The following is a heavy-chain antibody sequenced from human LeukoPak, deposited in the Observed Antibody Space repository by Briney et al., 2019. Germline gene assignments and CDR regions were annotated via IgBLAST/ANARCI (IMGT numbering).Heavy chain of an antibody. J-gene: IGHJ4*02. CDR3: AKDPGDYYDSSGYDY. V-gene: IGHV3-43*02. D-gene: IGHD3-22*01. CDR2: ISGDGGST. CDR1: GFTFDDYA. Sequence: GGSLRLSCAASGFTFDDYAMHWVRQAPGKGLEWVSLISGDGGSTYYADSVKGRFTISRDNSKNSLYLQMNSLRTEDTALYYCAKDPGDYYDSSGYDYWGQGTLVTVSS.